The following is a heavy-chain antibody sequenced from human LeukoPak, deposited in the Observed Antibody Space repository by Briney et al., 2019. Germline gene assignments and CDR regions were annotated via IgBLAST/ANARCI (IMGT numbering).Heavy chain of an antibody. Sequence: SETLSLTCTVSGDSISSGSYYWSWIRQPAGKGLEWIGRIFISGKTNYSPSFKSRVTISMDKSNNQFSLDLSALTAADTAVYYCARGPSGDYGGYFDSWGQGALATVSS. V-gene: IGHV4-61*02. CDR2: IFISGKT. CDR3: ARGPSGDYGGYFDS. J-gene: IGHJ4*02. CDR1: GDSISSGSYY. D-gene: IGHD4-17*01.